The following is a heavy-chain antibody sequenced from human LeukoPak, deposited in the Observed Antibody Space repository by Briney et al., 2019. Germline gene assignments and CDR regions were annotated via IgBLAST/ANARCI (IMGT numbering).Heavy chain of an antibody. D-gene: IGHD2-15*01. V-gene: IGHV3-7*01. CDR2: IKQDGSEK. CDR3: ASLGYCSGGSCFYGMDV. Sequence: PGGSLRLSCAASGFTFSRYWMSWVRQAPGKGLEWMANIKQDGSEKYYVDSVKGRFTISRDNAKNSLYLQMNSLRAEDTAVFYCASLGYCSGGSCFYGMDVWGQGTTVIVSS. J-gene: IGHJ6*02. CDR1: GFTFSRYW.